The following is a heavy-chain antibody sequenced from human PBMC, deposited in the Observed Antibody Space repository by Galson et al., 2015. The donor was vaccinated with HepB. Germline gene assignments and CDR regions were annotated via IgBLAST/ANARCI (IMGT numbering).Heavy chain of an antibody. CDR2: INHSGST. CDR3: ARGRAYYDFWSGYSVGYNWFDP. D-gene: IGHD3-3*01. Sequence: ETLSLTCAVYGGSFSGYYWSWIRQPPGKGLEWIGEINHSGSTNYNPSLKSRVTISVDTSKNQFSLKLSSVTAADTAVYYCARGRAYYDFWSGYSVGYNWFDPWGQGTLVTVSS. V-gene: IGHV4-34*01. J-gene: IGHJ5*02. CDR1: GGSFSGYY.